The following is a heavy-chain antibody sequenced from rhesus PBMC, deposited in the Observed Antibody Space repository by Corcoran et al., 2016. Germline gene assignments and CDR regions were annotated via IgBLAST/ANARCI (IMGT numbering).Heavy chain of an antibody. CDR3: VKNTGHIGHAYDD. D-gene: IGHD2-21*01. Sequence: QVQLQESGPGLVKPSETLLLTCAVSGVSISNHWWSWIRQPPGQGMEWIGEISGTCDNSYYNASLRSRVTISKDVSKNQFYLRMASVTAADTAVDYCVKNTGHIGHAYDDWGQGVVVTVSS. V-gene: IGHV4-80*01. CDR1: GVSISNHW. CDR2: ISGTCDNS. J-gene: IGHJ6*01.